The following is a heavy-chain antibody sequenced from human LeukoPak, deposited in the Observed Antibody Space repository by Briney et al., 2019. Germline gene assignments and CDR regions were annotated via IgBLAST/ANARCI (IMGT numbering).Heavy chain of an antibody. CDR2: INPNSGGT. Sequence: ASVKVSCKASGYTLTGYYMHWVRQAPGQGLEWMGWINPNSGGTNYAQKFQGRVTMTRDTSISTAYMELSRLRSDDTAVYYCARVWVVERPRDAFDIWGQGTMVTVSS. CDR1: GYTLTGYY. J-gene: IGHJ3*02. CDR3: ARVWVVERPRDAFDI. D-gene: IGHD1-1*01. V-gene: IGHV1-2*02.